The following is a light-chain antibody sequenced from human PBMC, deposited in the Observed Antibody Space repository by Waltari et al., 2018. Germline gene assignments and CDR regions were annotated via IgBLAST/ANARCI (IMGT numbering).Light chain of an antibody. CDR3: QQLNSYPPMYS. CDR2: AAS. CDR1: QGISSY. Sequence: DIQLTQSPSFLSASVGDRVTITCRASQGISSYLAWYQQKPGKAPKLLIYAASTLQSGGPSRFSGSGSGTEFTLTISSLQPEDFATYYCQQLNSYPPMYSFGQGTKLEIK. J-gene: IGKJ2*03. V-gene: IGKV1-9*01.